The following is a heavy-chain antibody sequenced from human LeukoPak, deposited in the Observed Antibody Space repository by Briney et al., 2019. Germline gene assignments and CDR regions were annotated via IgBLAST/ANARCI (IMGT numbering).Heavy chain of an antibody. CDR1: GGSFSGYY. J-gene: IGHJ6*02. Sequence: SETLSLTCAVYGGSFSGYYWSWIRQPPGKGLEWIGEINHSGSTNYNPSLKSRVTISADTSKNQFSLKLSSVTAADTAVYYCARGCYDFWSGYYRYYGMDVWGQGTTVTVSS. CDR2: INHSGST. V-gene: IGHV4-34*01. CDR3: ARGCYDFWSGYYRYYGMDV. D-gene: IGHD3-3*01.